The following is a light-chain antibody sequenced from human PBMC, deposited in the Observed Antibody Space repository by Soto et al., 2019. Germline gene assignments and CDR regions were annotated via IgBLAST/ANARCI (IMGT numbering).Light chain of an antibody. V-gene: IGKV1-5*01. CDR3: LQYSSHSWT. CDR2: DAS. CDR1: RGISDW. Sequence: DIQMTQSPSSLSPSVGDRVTITCRASRGISDWLAWYQQKPGKAPELLIFDASNLKSGVSSRFSGSGSGTEFTLTISRLQPDDVATYYCLQYSSHSWTFGQGTKVEIK. J-gene: IGKJ1*01.